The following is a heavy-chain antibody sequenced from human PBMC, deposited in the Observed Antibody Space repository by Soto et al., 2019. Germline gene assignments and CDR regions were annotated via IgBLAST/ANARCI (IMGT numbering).Heavy chain of an antibody. Sequence: ASVKVSCKASGYTFTSYAMHWVRQAPGQRLEWMGWINAGNGNTKYSQKFQGRVTITRDTSASTAYMELSSLRSEDTAVYYCALSSSWYYYYYMDVWGKGTTVTVSS. CDR1: GYTFTSYA. D-gene: IGHD6-13*01. CDR2: INAGNGNT. CDR3: ALSSSWYYYYYMDV. J-gene: IGHJ6*03. V-gene: IGHV1-3*01.